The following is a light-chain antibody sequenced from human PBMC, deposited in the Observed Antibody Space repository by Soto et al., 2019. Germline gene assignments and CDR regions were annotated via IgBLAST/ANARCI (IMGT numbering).Light chain of an antibody. CDR2: EVS. CDR3: SSYTSSSTLV. Sequence: QSALTQPASVSGSPGQSITISCTGTSGDVGAYDYVSWYQQHPGKAPQLMIYEVSNRPSGVSNRFSGSKSGNTASLTISGLQAEDEADYYCSSYTSSSTLVFGTGTQLTVL. CDR1: SGDVGAYDY. V-gene: IGLV2-14*01. J-gene: IGLJ1*01.